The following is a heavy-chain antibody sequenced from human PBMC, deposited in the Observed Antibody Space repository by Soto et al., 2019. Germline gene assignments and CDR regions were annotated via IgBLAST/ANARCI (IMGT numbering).Heavy chain of an antibody. V-gene: IGHV1-69*01. J-gene: IGHJ4*02. CDR3: ARDRDDYGSGNYYNRIDF. CDR1: GGIFSTYA. Sequence: QVQLVQSGAEVKKPGSSVKVSCKASGGIFSTYAIRWLRQAPGQGLEWMGGIIPLFGTPNYAQRFQGRVTITADESTSRAYMELSRLRSEDTAVYYCARDRDDYGSGNYYNRIDFWGQGTQVTVSS. CDR2: IIPLFGTP. D-gene: IGHD3-10*01.